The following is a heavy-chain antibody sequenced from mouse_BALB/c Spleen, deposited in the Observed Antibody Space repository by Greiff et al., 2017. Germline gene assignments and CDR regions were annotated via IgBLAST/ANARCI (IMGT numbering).Heavy chain of an antibody. CDR2: ISSGSSTI. Sequence: EVKLMESGGGLVQPGGSRKLSCAASGFTFSSFGMHWVRQAPEKGLEWVAYISSGSSTIYYADTVKGRFTISRDNPKNTLFLQMTSLRSEDTAMYYCARSHYGSSYGAMDYWGQGTSVTVSS. CDR3: ARSHYGSSYGAMDY. CDR1: GFTFSSFG. V-gene: IGHV5-17*02. D-gene: IGHD1-1*01. J-gene: IGHJ4*01.